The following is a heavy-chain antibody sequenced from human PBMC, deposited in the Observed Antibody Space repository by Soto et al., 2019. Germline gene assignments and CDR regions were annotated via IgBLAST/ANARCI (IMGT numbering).Heavy chain of an antibody. CDR1: GFTFSNYG. V-gene: IGHV3-30*18. CDR2: ISYDGSNK. D-gene: IGHD6-19*01. J-gene: IGHJ4*02. CDR3: AKDTGSGGAPCDY. Sequence: QVQLVESGGGVVQAGRSLRLSCAASGFTFSNYGMHWVRQAPGKGLEWVAVISYDGSNKYYADSVKGRFTISRDNSKNTLYLQMNSLRAEDTAVHYCAKDTGSGGAPCDYWGQGTLVTVSS.